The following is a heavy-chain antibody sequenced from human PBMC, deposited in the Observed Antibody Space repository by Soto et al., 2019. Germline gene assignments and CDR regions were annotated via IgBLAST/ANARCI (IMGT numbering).Heavy chain of an antibody. CDR3: ARDLRGSSWTGNWFDP. J-gene: IGHJ5*02. CDR1: GFTFSSYA. V-gene: IGHV3-30-3*01. Sequence: QVQLVESGGGVVQPGRSLRLSCAASGFTFSSYAMHWVRQAPGQGLEWVAVISYDGSNKYYADSVKGRFTISRDNSKNTLYLQMNSLRAEDTAVYYGARDLRGSSWTGNWFDPWVQGTLVTVSS. D-gene: IGHD6-13*01. CDR2: ISYDGSNK.